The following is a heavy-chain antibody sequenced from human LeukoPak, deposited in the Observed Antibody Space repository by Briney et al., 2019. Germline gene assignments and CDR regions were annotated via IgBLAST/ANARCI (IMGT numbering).Heavy chain of an antibody. V-gene: IGHV3-21*01. Sequence: GGSLRLSCAASGFTFSSYSMNWVRQAPGKGLEWVSSISSSSSYIYYADSVKGRFTISRDNAKNSLYLQMNSLRAEDTAVYYCARDRRIAAAGIERFYYYYGMDVWGQGTTVTVSS. D-gene: IGHD6-13*01. CDR3: ARDRRIAAAGIERFYYYYGMDV. CDR1: GFTFSSYS. CDR2: ISSSSSYI. J-gene: IGHJ6*02.